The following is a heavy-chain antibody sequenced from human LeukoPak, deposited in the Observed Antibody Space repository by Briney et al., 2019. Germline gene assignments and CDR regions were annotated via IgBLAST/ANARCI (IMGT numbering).Heavy chain of an antibody. J-gene: IGHJ4*02. Sequence: SETLSLTCTVSGGSISSSSYYWGWIRQPPGKGLEWIGSIYYSGSTYYNPSLKSRVTISVDTSKNQFSLKLSSVTAADTAVYYCARHSLGYCSSTSCYLADYWGQGTLVTVSS. D-gene: IGHD2-2*01. V-gene: IGHV4-39*01. CDR2: IYYSGST. CDR3: ARHSLGYCSSTSCYLADY. CDR1: GGSISSSSYY.